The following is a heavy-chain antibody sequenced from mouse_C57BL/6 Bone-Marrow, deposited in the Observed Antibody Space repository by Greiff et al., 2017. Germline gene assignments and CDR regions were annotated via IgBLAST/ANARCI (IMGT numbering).Heavy chain of an antibody. Sequence: QVQLQQSGAELVRPGTSVKVSCKASGYAFTNYLIEWVKQRPGQGLEWIGVINPGSGGTNYNEKFKGKATLTADKSSSTAYMQLSSLTSEDSAVYFCARWGYYAPAYWGQGTLVTVSA. CDR2: INPGSGGT. D-gene: IGHD2-3*01. CDR1: GYAFTNYL. J-gene: IGHJ3*01. CDR3: ARWGYYAPAY. V-gene: IGHV1-54*01.